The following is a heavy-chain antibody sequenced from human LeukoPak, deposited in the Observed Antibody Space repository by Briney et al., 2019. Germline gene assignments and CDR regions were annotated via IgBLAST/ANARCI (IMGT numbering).Heavy chain of an antibody. CDR1: GFTFSSYG. D-gene: IGHD2-8*01. Sequence: GGSLRLSCAASGFTFSSYGMHWVRQAPGKGLEWVAVIWYDGSNKYYADSVKGRFTISRDNAKNSLYLQMNSLRAEDTAVYYCARGGDIVLMVHENWFDPWGQGTLVTVSS. J-gene: IGHJ5*02. V-gene: IGHV3-33*01. CDR2: IWYDGSNK. CDR3: ARGGDIVLMVHENWFDP.